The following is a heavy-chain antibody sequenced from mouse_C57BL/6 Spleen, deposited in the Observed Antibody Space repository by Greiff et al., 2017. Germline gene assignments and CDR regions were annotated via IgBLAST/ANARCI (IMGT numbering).Heavy chain of an antibody. J-gene: IGHJ3*01. CDR1: GYTFTDYE. Sequence: QVQLQQSGAELVRPGASVTLSCKASGYTFTDYEMHWVKQTPVHGLEWIGAIDPETGGTAYNQKFKGKAILTADKSSSTAYMELRSLTSEDSAVYFCTRSTFHYYGSSPFAYWGQGTLVTVSA. CDR2: IDPETGGT. CDR3: TRSTFHYYGSSPFAY. V-gene: IGHV1-15*01. D-gene: IGHD1-1*01.